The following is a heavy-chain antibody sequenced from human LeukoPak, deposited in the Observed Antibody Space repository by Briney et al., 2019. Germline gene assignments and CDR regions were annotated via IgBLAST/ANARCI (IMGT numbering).Heavy chain of an antibody. Sequence: GGSLRLSCAVSGFTVSSKSMSWVRQAPGKGLEWVSIIYDGGNTYYADSVKGRFTISRDNSKNTLYLQMNRLRAEDTAMFYCASLDNSGSDAFDLWGQGAMVTVSS. J-gene: IGHJ3*01. V-gene: IGHV3-53*01. D-gene: IGHD3-22*01. CDR2: IYDGGNT. CDR1: GFTVSSKS. CDR3: ASLDNSGSDAFDL.